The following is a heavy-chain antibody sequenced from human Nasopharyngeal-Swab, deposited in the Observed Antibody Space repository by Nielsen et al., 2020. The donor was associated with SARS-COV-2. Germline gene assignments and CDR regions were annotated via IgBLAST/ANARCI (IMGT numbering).Heavy chain of an antibody. J-gene: IGHJ3*01. D-gene: IGHD4-17*01. CDR3: TRGHYDDY. CDR2: IKTDGSER. Sequence: GGSLRLSCLDSIVTSSPYWMNWVRQAPGEGLEWVANIKTDGSERNYLDSVKGRFTITSDNAKRSVYLQMNSLRVEDTAMYYCTRGHYDDYGGQGTMVTVSS. CDR1: IVTSSPYW. V-gene: IGHV3-7*03.